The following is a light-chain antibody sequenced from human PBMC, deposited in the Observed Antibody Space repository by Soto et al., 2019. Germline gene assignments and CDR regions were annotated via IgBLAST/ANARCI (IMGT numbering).Light chain of an antibody. Sequence: QSGLTPPASVSGSPGRSITISCTGTSSDVGGYNYVSWYQQHPGKAPKLMIYDVSNRPSGVSNRFSGSKSGNTASLTISGLQAEDEADYYCSSYTSSSTYVFGTGTKVTVL. CDR2: DVS. V-gene: IGLV2-14*01. CDR3: SSYTSSSTYV. CDR1: SSDVGGYNY. J-gene: IGLJ1*01.